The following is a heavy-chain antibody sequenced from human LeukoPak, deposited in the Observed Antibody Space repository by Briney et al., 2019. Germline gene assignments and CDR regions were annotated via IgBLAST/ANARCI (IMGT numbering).Heavy chain of an antibody. CDR2: INSDGSTI. J-gene: IGHJ4*02. CDR3: ARAAYYRFDY. D-gene: IGHD1-26*01. Sequence: GGSLRLSCAASGFTFSSFWVHWIRQAPGKGLEWVARINSDGSTINHADSVRGRFTISRDNAENTLYLQMSSLRAEDTAIYFCARAAYYRFDYWGQGTLVTVSS. V-gene: IGHV3-74*01. CDR1: GFTFSSFW.